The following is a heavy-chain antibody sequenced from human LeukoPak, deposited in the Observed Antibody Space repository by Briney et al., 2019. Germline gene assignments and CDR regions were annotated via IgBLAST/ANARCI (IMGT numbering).Heavy chain of an antibody. V-gene: IGHV3-13*01. Sequence: GGSLRLSCAASGFTFSDYDMHWVRQATGKGLEWVSAIGTAGDTYYTGSVKGRFTISRENAKNSLYLQMNSLRAGHTAVYYCVRVAKXRVGGVYYFDYWGQGTPVTVSS. CDR1: GFTFSDYD. J-gene: IGHJ4*02. CDR3: VRVAKXRVGGVYYFDY. D-gene: IGHD6-13*01. CDR2: IGTAGDT.